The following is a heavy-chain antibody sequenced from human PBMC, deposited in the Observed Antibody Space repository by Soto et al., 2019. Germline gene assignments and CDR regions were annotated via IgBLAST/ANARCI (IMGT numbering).Heavy chain of an antibody. D-gene: IGHD3-22*01. J-gene: IGHJ4*02. CDR1: GGSISSFH. Sequence: PSETLSLTCTVSGGSISSFHWSWIRQPPGRGLEWIGYVYYSGYTNYNPSLKSRVAMSIDTSKSQFSLRLNSVTAADTAVYYCARLTYYDSTGRFDYWGQGIQV. V-gene: IGHV4-59*01. CDR3: ARLTYYDSTGRFDY. CDR2: VYYSGYT.